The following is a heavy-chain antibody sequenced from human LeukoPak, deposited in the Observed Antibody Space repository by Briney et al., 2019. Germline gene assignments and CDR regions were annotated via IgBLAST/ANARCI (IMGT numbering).Heavy chain of an antibody. Sequence: SQTLSLTCTVSGGSISSGDYYWSWIRQPPGKGLEWIAYIYVTGSTYYNPSLQSRVTMSLDTSKNQFSLELKSVTAADTAVYYCARAVKQVVVRFDYWGQGTLVTVSS. CDR3: ARAVKQVVVRFDY. CDR1: GGSISSGDYY. J-gene: IGHJ4*02. D-gene: IGHD2-15*01. V-gene: IGHV4-31*03. CDR2: IYVTGST.